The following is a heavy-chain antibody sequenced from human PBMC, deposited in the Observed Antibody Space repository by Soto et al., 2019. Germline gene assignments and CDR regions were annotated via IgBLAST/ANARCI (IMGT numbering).Heavy chain of an antibody. D-gene: IGHD5-12*01. CDR1: GGTFSSYA. CDR3: ARDLVATGPLDY. J-gene: IGHJ4*02. CDR2: IIPIFGTA. V-gene: IGHV1-69*06. Sequence: SVKVSCKASGGTFSSYAISWVQQAPGQGLEWMGGIIPIFGTANYAQKFQGRVTITADKSTSTAYMELSSLRSEDTAVYYCARDLVATGPLDYWGQGXLVTVSS.